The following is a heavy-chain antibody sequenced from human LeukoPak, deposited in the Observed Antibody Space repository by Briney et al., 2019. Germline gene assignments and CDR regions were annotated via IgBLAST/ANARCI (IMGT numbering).Heavy chain of an antibody. D-gene: IGHD4-23*01. CDR3: ARDGGIDAFDI. J-gene: IGHJ3*02. CDR1: GFTVSSNY. V-gene: IGHV3-53*04. CDR2: IYSGGST. Sequence: GGSLRLSCAASGFTVSSNYMSWVRQAPGKGLEWVSVIYSGGSTYYADSVKGRFTISRHNSKNTLYLQMNSRRAEDTAVYYCARDGGIDAFDIWGQGTMVTVSS.